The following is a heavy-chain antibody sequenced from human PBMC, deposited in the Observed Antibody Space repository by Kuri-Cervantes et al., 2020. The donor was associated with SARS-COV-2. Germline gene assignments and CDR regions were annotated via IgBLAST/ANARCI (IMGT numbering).Heavy chain of an antibody. CDR3: ARVSRPYYFDY. J-gene: IGHJ4*02. V-gene: IGHV4-61*02. Sequence: SCTVSGGSISSGSYYWSWIRQPAGKGLEWIGRICTSGSTNYNPSLKSRVTISVDTSKNQFSLKLSSVTAADTAVYYCARVSRPYYFDYWGQGTLVTVYS. CDR2: ICTSGST. CDR1: GGSISSGSYY.